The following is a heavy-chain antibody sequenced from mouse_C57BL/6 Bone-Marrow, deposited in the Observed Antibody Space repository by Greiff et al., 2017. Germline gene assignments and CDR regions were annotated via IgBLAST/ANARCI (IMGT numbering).Heavy chain of an antibody. J-gene: IGHJ4*01. CDR1: GFTFSDYG. V-gene: IGHV5-17*01. Sequence: DVKLVESGGGLVKPGGSLKLSCAASGFTFSDYGMHGVRQAPEKGLEGVAYISSGSSTIYYADTVKGRFTISRDNAKNTLFLQMTSLRSEDTAMYYCARASQAYYYAMDYWGQGTSVTVSS. D-gene: IGHD3-2*02. CDR2: ISSGSSTI. CDR3: ARASQAYYYAMDY.